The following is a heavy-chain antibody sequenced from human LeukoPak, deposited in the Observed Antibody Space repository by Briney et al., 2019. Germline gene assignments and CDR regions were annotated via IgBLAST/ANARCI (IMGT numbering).Heavy chain of an antibody. CDR3: ARDKAGTTPYYYYSMDV. D-gene: IGHD1-14*01. CDR2: ISSSSSYI. Sequence: GGSLRLSCAASGFTFSSYSMNWVRQAPGKGLEWVSSISSSSSYIYYADSVKGRFTISRDNAKNSLYLQMNSLRAEDTAVYYCARDKAGTTPYYYYSMDVWGKGTTVTVSS. CDR1: GFTFSSYS. V-gene: IGHV3-21*01. J-gene: IGHJ6*03.